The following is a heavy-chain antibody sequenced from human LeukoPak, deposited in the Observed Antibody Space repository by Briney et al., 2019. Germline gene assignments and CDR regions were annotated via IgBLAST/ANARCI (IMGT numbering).Heavy chain of an antibody. CDR3: ATGRGYYDFWSESQFDY. J-gene: IGHJ4*02. CDR2: ISAGNGNT. CDR1: GYTFTSYA. Sequence: ASVKVSCKASGYTFTSYAIHWVRQAPGQRLEWMGWISAGNGNTEYSQKLQGRVTFSRDTSTSTAYMELRSLRSDDTAVYYCATGRGYYDFWSESQFDYWGQGTLVTVSS. D-gene: IGHD3-3*01. V-gene: IGHV1-3*01.